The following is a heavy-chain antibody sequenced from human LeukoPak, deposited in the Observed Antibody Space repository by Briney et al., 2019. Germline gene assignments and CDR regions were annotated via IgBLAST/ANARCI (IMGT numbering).Heavy chain of an antibody. J-gene: IGHJ5*02. CDR2: INHSGST. V-gene: IGHV4-38-2*02. CDR3: ARPHCSGGSCYGVGNWFDP. Sequence: PSETLSLTCSVSGYSISSGYYWDWIRQPPGKGLEWIGEINHSGSTNYNPSLKSRVTISVDTSKNQFSLKLSSVTAADTAVYYCARPHCSGGSCYGVGNWFDPWGQGTLVTVSS. D-gene: IGHD2-15*01. CDR1: GYSISSGYY.